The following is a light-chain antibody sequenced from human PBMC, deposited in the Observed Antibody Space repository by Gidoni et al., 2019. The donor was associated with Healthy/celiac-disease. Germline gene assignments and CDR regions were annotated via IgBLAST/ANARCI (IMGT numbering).Light chain of an antibody. Sequence: VLTQSPATLSLSPGERATLSCRASQSVSSYLAWYQQKPGQAPRLLIYDASNRATGIPARFSGSGSGTDFTLTISSLEPEDFAVYYCQQRSNWPGLTFXGXTKVEIK. CDR1: QSVSSY. J-gene: IGKJ4*01. V-gene: IGKV3-11*01. CDR3: QQRSNWPGLT. CDR2: DAS.